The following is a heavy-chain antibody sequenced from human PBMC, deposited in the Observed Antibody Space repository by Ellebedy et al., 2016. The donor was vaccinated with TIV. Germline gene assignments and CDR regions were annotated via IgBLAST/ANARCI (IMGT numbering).Heavy chain of an antibody. D-gene: IGHD3-10*01. Sequence: MPSETLSLTCTVSGDSIRNSRYYWGWIRQPPGKGLAWIGSVYYNGNTYYNPSLKSRVTITVDTSKNQFSLRLRSVNAADTAVYYCARHEYYYGSGSYYNWWYFDYWGQGTLVTVSS. V-gene: IGHV4-39*01. CDR2: VYYNGNT. J-gene: IGHJ4*02. CDR1: GDSIRNSRYY. CDR3: ARHEYYYGSGSYYNWWYFDY.